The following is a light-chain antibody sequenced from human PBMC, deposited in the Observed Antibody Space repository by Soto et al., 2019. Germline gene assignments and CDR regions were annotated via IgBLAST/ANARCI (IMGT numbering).Light chain of an antibody. CDR3: QRSYSSPRT. Sequence: DIQMTQSPSSLSASVGDRFTITCRASQSISSYLHGYQQKPAKAPTLVVYAASSLQSGVPSRFGGSGSGTGFTLNISSLQSEDFATYCSQRSYSSPRTIGGGTKVEIK. V-gene: IGKV1-39*01. J-gene: IGKJ4*01. CDR1: QSISSY. CDR2: AAS.